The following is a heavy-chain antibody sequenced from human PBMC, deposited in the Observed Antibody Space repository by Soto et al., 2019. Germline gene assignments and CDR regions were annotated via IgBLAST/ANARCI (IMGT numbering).Heavy chain of an antibody. CDR1: GGSFSGYY. V-gene: IGHV4-34*01. Sequence: SETLSLTCAVYGGSFSGYYWSWIRQPPGKGLEWIGEINHSGSTNYNPSLKSRVTISVDTSKNQFSLKLSSVTAADTAVYYCARRGARDFWSGPYYYYYGMDVWGQGTTVTVSS. CDR3: ARRGARDFWSGPYYYYYGMDV. CDR2: INHSGST. J-gene: IGHJ6*02. D-gene: IGHD3-3*01.